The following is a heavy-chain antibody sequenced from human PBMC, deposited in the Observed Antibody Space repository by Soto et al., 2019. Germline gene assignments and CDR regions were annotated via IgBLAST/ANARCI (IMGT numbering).Heavy chain of an antibody. V-gene: IGHV3-13*01. Sequence: GGSLRLSCAASGFTFSSNYMSWVRQATGKGLEWVSAIGTAGDTYYPGSVKGRFTISRENAKNSLYLQMNSLRAGDTAVYYCARGPYGSGSPIAPYYFDYWGQGTLVTVSS. CDR2: IGTAGDT. J-gene: IGHJ4*02. D-gene: IGHD3-10*01. CDR1: GFTFSSNY. CDR3: ARGPYGSGSPIAPYYFDY.